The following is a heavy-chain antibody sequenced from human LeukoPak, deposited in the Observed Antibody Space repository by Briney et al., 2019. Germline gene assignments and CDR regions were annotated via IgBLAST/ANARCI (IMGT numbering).Heavy chain of an antibody. CDR3: ARSWRAQLTDAFDI. D-gene: IGHD1-1*01. Sequence: SETLSLTCTVSDGSISSNNYYWGWIRQPPGKELEWIGEISYSGTTFYSPSLKSRVAISVDTSKNQLSLDLRSVTAADTAVYYCARSWRAQLTDAFDIWGQGTMVTVSS. CDR2: ISYSGTT. J-gene: IGHJ3*02. V-gene: IGHV4-39*01. CDR1: DGSISSNNYY.